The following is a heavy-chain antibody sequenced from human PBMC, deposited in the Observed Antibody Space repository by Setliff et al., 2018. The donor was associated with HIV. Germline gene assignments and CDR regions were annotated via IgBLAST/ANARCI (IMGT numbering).Heavy chain of an antibody. Sequence: ASVKVSCKASGYNFIDYYLHWVRQAPGQGLEWMGWINPKRGATKIQVRDRVTVTTDTSTNTTYMELRGLRSDDTATYYCARVPSGAAGLVRAGFYFWGQGTLVTVSS. D-gene: IGHD6-25*01. V-gene: IGHV1-2*07. CDR2: INPKRGAT. J-gene: IGHJ4*01. CDR3: ARVPSGAAGLVRAGFYF. CDR1: GYNFIDYY.